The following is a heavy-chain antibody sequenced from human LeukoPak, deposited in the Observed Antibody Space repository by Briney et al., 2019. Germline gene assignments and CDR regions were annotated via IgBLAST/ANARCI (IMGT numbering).Heavy chain of an antibody. Sequence: ASVKVSCKASGYTFTRFGISWVRQAPGQGLEWMGWISADIGHTNYAQKLQGRVTMATDTSTSTAYMELRSLRSDDTAVYFCAKIVGATTGWFDPWGQGTLVTVSS. CDR3: AKIVGATTGWFDP. J-gene: IGHJ5*02. D-gene: IGHD1-26*01. CDR1: GYTFTRFG. CDR2: ISADIGHT. V-gene: IGHV1-18*01.